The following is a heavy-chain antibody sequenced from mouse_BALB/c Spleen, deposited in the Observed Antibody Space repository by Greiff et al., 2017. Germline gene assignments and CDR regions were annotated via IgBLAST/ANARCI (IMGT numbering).Heavy chain of an antibody. CDR2: SRNKANDYTT. Sequence: EVNVVESGGGLVQPGGSLRLSCATSGFTFSDFYMEWVRQPPGKRLEWIAASRNKANDYTTEYSASVKGRFIVSRDTSQSILYLQMNALRAEDTAIYYCARDGGYSFYYAMDYWGQGTSVTVSS. J-gene: IGHJ4*01. D-gene: IGHD2-3*01. CDR1: GFTFSDFY. V-gene: IGHV7-1*02. CDR3: ARDGGYSFYYAMDY.